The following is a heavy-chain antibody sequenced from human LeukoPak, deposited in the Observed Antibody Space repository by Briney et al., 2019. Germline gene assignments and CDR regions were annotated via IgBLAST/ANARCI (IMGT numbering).Heavy chain of an antibody. J-gene: IGHJ6*03. D-gene: IGHD3-3*01. V-gene: IGHV3-30-3*01. Sequence: GGSLRLSCTASGFTFSDYALNWVRQAPGKGLEWVAVISYDGSNKYYADSVKGRFTISRDNSKNTLYLQMNSLRAEDTAVYYCARDGSATIFGVVIPWYYYYYMDVWCKGTTVTVSS. CDR3: ARDGSATIFGVVIPWYYYYYMDV. CDR2: ISYDGSNK. CDR1: GFTFSDYA.